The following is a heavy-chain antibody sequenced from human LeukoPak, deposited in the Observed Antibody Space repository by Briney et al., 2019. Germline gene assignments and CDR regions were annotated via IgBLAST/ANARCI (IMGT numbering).Heavy chain of an antibody. D-gene: IGHD3-10*01. CDR1: GFTFGDYY. V-gene: IGHV3-11*01. J-gene: IGHJ6*02. Sequence: GSLRLSCAASGFTFGDYYMSWIRQAPGKGLEWVSYISSSGSTIYYADPVKGRFTISRDNAKNSLYLQMNSLRAEDTAVYYCARDMGDYYGSGSYYYYYYGMDVWGQGTTVTVSS. CDR2: ISSSGSTI. CDR3: ARDMGDYYGSGSYYYYYYGMDV.